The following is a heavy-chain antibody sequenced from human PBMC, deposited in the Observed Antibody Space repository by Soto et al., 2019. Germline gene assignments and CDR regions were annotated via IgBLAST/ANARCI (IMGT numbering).Heavy chain of an antibody. D-gene: IGHD3-10*01. J-gene: IGHJ2*01. CDR1: GFPLSSYG. Sequence: QVQLVESGGGVVQPGRSLRLSCAASGFPLSSYGMHWVRQAPGKGLEWVAVISYDGSNKYYPDSVQGRFTISRDDSKNMVYLEMNSLRAEDTALYHCTRFRPDGSGSPSAGHFDLWGRGTLVTVSS. V-gene: IGHV3-30*03. CDR2: ISYDGSNK. CDR3: TRFRPDGSGSPSAGHFDL.